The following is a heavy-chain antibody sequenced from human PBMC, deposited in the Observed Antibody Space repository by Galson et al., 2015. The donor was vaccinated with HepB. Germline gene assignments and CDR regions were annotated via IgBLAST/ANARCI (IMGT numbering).Heavy chain of an antibody. CDR1: GFTFSSFT. Sequence: SLRLSCAASGFTFSSFTMNWVRQAPGKGLEWVSSISSSGNYIYYADSVKGRFTISRDNANNSLFLQLNSLRAEDTAVYYCARLSPSYYDILTGYYSLGGQGTLVTVSS. D-gene: IGHD3-9*01. V-gene: IGHV3-21*01. CDR3: ARLSPSYYDILTGYYSL. CDR2: ISSSGNYI. J-gene: IGHJ4*02.